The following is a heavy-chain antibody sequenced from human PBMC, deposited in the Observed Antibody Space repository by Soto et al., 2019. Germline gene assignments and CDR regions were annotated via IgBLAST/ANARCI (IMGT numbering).Heavy chain of an antibody. D-gene: IGHD5-12*01. CDR2: IIPIFGTA. CDR1: GGTFSSYA. Sequence: SVKVSCKASGGTFSSYAISWVRQAPGQGLECMGGIIPIFGTANYAQKFQGRVTITADKSTSTVYMELSSLRSEDTAVYYCARGEDIVALTPDHYYYGMDVWGQGTTVTVSS. J-gene: IGHJ6*02. V-gene: IGHV1-69*06. CDR3: ARGEDIVALTPDHYYYGMDV.